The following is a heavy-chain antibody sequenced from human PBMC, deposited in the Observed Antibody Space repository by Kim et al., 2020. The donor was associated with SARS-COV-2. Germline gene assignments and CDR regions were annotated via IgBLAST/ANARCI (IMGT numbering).Heavy chain of an antibody. D-gene: IGHD3-10*01. Sequence: TNYHPHLHGRVTISVDTSKNQFSLKRSSVTAADTAVYYCARSPLWLPFDYWGQGTLVTVSS. CDR3: ARSPLWLPFDY. J-gene: IGHJ4*02. CDR2: T. V-gene: IGHV4-59*01.